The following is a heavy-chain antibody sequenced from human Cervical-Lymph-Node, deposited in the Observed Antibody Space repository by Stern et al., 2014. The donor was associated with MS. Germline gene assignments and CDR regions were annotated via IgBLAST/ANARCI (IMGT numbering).Heavy chain of an antibody. CDR3: ARKSHSHGWYYIDD. V-gene: IGHV4-4*02. Sequence: QLQLQESGPGLVKPSGTLSLTCVVSSGSINNNHWWIWGRQAPGKGLECIGEVFRSGSTHYNPSLKSRVTMSIDRSKTKFSLTLTSVTAADTAMYYCARKSHSHGWYYIDDWGLGILVTVSS. J-gene: IGHJ4*02. CDR1: SGSINNNHW. D-gene: IGHD6-19*01. CDR2: VFRSGST.